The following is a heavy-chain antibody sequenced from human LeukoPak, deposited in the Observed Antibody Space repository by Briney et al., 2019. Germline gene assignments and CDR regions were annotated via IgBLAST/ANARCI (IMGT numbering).Heavy chain of an antibody. D-gene: IGHD6-25*01. V-gene: IGHV3-21*01. CDR2: ISSSSSYI. CDR1: GFTFSDAW. CDR3: ARDRGAYSSGSYDY. Sequence: GGSLRLTCEASGFTFSDAWMSWVRPAPGKGLEWVSSISSSSSYIYYAASVQGRFTIPRDNAKNSLYPQMNSLRAEDTAVYYCARDRGAYSSGSYDYWGQGTLVTVSS. J-gene: IGHJ4*02.